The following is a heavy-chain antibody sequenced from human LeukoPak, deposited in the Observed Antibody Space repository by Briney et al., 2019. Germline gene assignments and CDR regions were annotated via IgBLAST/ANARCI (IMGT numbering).Heavy chain of an antibody. CDR1: GVTLSKYA. D-gene: IGHD4-17*01. J-gene: IGHJ4*02. Sequence: GGSLRLSCTASGVTLSKYAMHWVRRPPGRGLEWVAVISFDGTNKYYGDSVEGRFSVSRDNSKNILYLQMNSLRPDDTAIYYCATDYGDYEPIDYWGQGTLVTVSS. CDR3: ATDYGDYEPIDY. CDR2: ISFDGTNK. V-gene: IGHV3-30*04.